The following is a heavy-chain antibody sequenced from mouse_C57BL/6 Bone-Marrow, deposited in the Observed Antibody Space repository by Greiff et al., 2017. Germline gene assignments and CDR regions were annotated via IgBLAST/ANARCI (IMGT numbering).Heavy chain of an antibody. CDR2: IRNKANNHAT. CDR3: TWPGGY. J-gene: IGHJ2*01. Sequence: EVQGVESGGGLVQPGGSMKLSCAASGFTFSDAWMDWVRQSPEKGLEWVAEIRNKANNHATYYAESVKGRFTISRDDSKMSVYLQMDSVRAEDASIYYCTWPGGYWGQGTTLTVSS. CDR1: GFTFSDAW. V-gene: IGHV6-6*01.